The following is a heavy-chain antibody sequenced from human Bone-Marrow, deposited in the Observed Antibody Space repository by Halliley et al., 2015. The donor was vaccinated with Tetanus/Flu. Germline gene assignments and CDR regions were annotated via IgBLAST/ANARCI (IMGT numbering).Heavy chain of an antibody. CDR3: ASGDFPF. D-gene: IGHD2-21*02. Sequence: SLRLSCAASGFTFRTYPMHWVRQAPGKGLEWVAVTSDDGTNRHYTDSVKGRFTISKDNSKNTLYLQMDSLRSEDTALYYCASGDFPFWGQGSLVTVSS. V-gene: IGHV3-30-3*01. CDR1: GFTFRTYP. CDR2: TSDDGTNR. J-gene: IGHJ4*02.